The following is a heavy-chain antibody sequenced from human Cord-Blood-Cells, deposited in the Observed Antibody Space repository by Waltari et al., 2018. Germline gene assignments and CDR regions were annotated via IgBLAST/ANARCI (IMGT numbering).Heavy chain of an antibody. CDR2: ISSSSSTI. D-gene: IGHD3-10*01. CDR3: ARDEYGSGSYYNVYYYYYMDV. V-gene: IGHV3-48*02. Sequence: GESGGGLVQPGGSLRLSCAASGFTFSSYSMNWVRQAPGKGLEWVSYISSSSSTIYYADSVKGRFTISRDNAKNSLYQQMNSLRDEDTAVYYCARDEYGSGSYYNVYYYYYMDVWGKGTTVTVSS. J-gene: IGHJ6*03. CDR1: GFTFSSYS.